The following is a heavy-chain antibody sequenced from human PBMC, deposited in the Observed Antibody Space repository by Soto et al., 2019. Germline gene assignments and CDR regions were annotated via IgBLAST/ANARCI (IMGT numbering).Heavy chain of an antibody. Sequence: XESLSLTRTVPGAVFSSYYWSWIRQPPGKGLEWIGYIYYSGSTNYDPSLKSRVTISVDTSKNQFSLKLSSVTAADTAVYYCARSRFVIYDYGGNSAHFDSWGQGTLVTV. CDR1: GAVFSSYY. V-gene: IGHV4-59*01. CDR3: ARSRFVIYDYGGNSAHFDS. D-gene: IGHD4-17*01. CDR2: IYYSGST. J-gene: IGHJ4*02.